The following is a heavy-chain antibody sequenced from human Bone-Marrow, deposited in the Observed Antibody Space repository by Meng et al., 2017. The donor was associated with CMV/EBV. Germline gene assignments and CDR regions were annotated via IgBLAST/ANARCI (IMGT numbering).Heavy chain of an antibody. V-gene: IGHV3-21*01. CDR3: ATAGGYSNNIVGVAP. CDR1: GFRYMSYS. CDR2: IDTRSTSI. D-gene: IGHD4-11*01. J-gene: IGHJ5*02. Sequence: GGSLRLSCVASGFRYMSYSMIWVRQAPGKGLECVSSIDTRSTSIEYEDSVKGRFTISRDNARNSLYLEMNRLRVEDTAVYYCATAGGYSNNIVGVAPWGQGTLVTVSS.